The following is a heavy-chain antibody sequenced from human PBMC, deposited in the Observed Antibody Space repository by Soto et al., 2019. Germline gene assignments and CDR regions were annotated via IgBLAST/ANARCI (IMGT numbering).Heavy chain of an antibody. CDR1: GVSIDKYY. J-gene: IGHJ6*01. CDR3: ARGMQPPTLSPWDV. CDR2: IFYSGGT. Sequence: SETLSLTCNVSGVSIDKYYLTWIRQSPGRGLEWIGYIFYSGGTNYNPSLKSRVTILADVSKSLVSLKMTSVSAADTAFYYCARGMQPPTLSPWDVWGQGTPVTVSS. D-gene: IGHD1-1*01. V-gene: IGHV4-59*01.